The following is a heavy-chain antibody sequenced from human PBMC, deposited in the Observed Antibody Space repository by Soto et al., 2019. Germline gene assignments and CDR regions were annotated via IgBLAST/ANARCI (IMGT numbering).Heavy chain of an antibody. CDR2: ISAYNGNT. J-gene: IGHJ5*02. V-gene: IGHV1-18*01. Sequence: SVTVCVTAAGSPFTIYGSVWVGRAPGQGLEWMGWISAYNGNTNYAQKLQGRVTMTTDTSTSTAYMELRSLRSDDTAVYYCARDASTRAWFGPSGQGTLVTVFS. CDR1: GSPFTIYG. CDR3: ARDASTRAWFGP.